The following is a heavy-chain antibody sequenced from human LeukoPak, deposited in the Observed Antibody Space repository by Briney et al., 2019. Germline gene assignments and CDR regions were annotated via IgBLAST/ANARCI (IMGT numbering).Heavy chain of an antibody. J-gene: IGHJ4*02. CDR1: GFSFSSYW. D-gene: IGHD2-15*01. V-gene: IGHV3-74*01. CDR3: ARGRPHGSDY. CDR2: ISSDGSST. Sequence: GGSLRLSCAASGFSFSSYWMNWVRQAPGKGLVWVSRISSDGSSTNYADSGKGRFTISRDNAKNTLYLQMNSLRVEDTAVYYCARGRPHGSDYWGQGTLVTVSS.